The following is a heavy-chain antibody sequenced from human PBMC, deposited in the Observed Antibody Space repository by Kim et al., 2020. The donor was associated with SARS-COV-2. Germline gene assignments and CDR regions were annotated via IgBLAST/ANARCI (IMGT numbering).Heavy chain of an antibody. Sequence: ASVKVSCKASGYTFTSYGISWVRQAPGQGLEWMGWISAYNGNTNYAQKLQGRVTMTTDTSTSTAYMELRSLRSDDTAVYYCARDPEYSSSWYYYYGMDVWGQGTTVTVSS. D-gene: IGHD6-13*01. CDR2: ISAYNGNT. V-gene: IGHV1-18*01. CDR3: ARDPEYSSSWYYYYGMDV. CDR1: GYTFTSYG. J-gene: IGHJ6*02.